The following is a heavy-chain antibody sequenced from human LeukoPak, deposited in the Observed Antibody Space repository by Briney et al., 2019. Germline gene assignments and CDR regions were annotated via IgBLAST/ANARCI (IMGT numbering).Heavy chain of an antibody. V-gene: IGHV3-23*01. J-gene: IGHJ4*02. CDR1: GFTFSSYA. Sequence: GGSLRLSCAASGFTFSSYAMTWVRQAPGKGLEWVSEISGSGESTYYGDSVKGRFTISRDNSKNTLYLQMNSLRAEDTAVYYCARDGGFSGRDYWGQGTLVTVSS. D-gene: IGHD3-10*01. CDR2: ISGSGEST. CDR3: ARDGGFSGRDY.